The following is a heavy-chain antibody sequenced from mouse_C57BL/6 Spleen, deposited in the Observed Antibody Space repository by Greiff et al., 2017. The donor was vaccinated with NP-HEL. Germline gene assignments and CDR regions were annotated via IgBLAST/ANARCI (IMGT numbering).Heavy chain of an antibody. J-gene: IGHJ2*01. CDR1: GYAFSSSW. D-gene: IGHD1-1*01. CDR2: IYPGDGDT. V-gene: IGHV1-82*01. CDR3: ARSTVPGNY. Sequence: VQLQQSGPELVKPGASVKISCKASGYAFSSSWMNWVKQRPGKGLEWIGRIYPGDGDTNYNGKFKGKATLTADKSSSTAYMQLSSLTSEDSAVYLCARSTVPGNYWGQGTTLTVSS.